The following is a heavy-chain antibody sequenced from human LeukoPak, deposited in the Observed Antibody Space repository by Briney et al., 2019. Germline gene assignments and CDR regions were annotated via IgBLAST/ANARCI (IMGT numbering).Heavy chain of an antibody. Sequence: GESLRLSCAASGFTFTTYWMSWVRQLPGKGLEWVANINQDGTEKYYIDSVRGRFTISRDNARNSLYLQMNSLRAEDTAVYYCARLGRWTQLWSYGIWGRGTLVTVSS. CDR2: INQDGTEK. J-gene: IGHJ4*02. D-gene: IGHD5-18*01. CDR1: GFTFTTYW. V-gene: IGHV3-7*01. CDR3: ARLGRWTQLWSYGI.